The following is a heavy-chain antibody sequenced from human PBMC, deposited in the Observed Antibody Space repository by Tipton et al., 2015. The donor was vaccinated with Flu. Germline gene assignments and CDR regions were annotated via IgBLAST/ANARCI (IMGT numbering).Heavy chain of an antibody. CDR1: RGSISDYF. D-gene: IGHD3-10*01. J-gene: IGHJ5*02. V-gene: IGHV4-59*01. Sequence: PGLVKPSETLSLTCNVSRGSISDYFWSWIRQTPEKGLEWIGFINDNGDTSYHPSLKGRVTISVDTSKNQFSLKLHSVTAADTAVYFCARGLGMVYRNCFDPWGQGILVTVSS. CDR2: INDNGDT. CDR3: ARGLGMVYRNCFDP.